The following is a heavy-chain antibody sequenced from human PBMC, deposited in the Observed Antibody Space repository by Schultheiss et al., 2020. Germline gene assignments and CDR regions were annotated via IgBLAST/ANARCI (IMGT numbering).Heavy chain of an antibody. Sequence: GGSLRLSCAASGFTFSDYYMSWIRQAPGKGLEWVSYISSSSSTIYYADSVKGRFTISRDNAKNSLYLQMNSLRAEDTAVYYCARALTYYYDSSGYYYDDYWGQGTLVTVSS. CDR3: ARALTYYYDSSGYYYDDY. CDR2: ISSSSSTI. J-gene: IGHJ4*02. D-gene: IGHD3-22*01. CDR1: GFTFSDYY. V-gene: IGHV3-11*04.